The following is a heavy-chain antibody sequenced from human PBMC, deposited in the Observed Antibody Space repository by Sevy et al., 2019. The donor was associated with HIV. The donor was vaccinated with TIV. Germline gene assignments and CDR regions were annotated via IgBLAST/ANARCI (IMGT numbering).Heavy chain of an antibody. CDR3: AKSNARLVINWFDP. V-gene: IGHV3-23*01. Sequence: GGSLRLSCAASGFTFSSYAMSWLRQAPGKGLEWVSAISGSGGSTYYADSVKGRFTISRDNSKNTLYLQMNSLRAEDTAVYYCAKSNARLVINWFDPWGQGTLVTVSS. CDR1: GFTFSSYA. J-gene: IGHJ5*02. D-gene: IGHD3-9*01. CDR2: ISGSGGST.